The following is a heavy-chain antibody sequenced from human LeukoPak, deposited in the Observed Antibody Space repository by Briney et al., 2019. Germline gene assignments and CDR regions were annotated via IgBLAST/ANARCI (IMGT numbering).Heavy chain of an antibody. J-gene: IGHJ3*02. CDR1: GFTFSSYW. V-gene: IGHV3-7*01. Sequence: GGSLRLSCAASGFTFSSYWMSSVRRAPGKGLEWVANRKQDGSEKYYVDSVKGRFTISRDNAKNSLYLQMNSLRAEDTAVYYCARTYDILTGYYKVPDAFDIWDQGTMVTVSS. D-gene: IGHD3-9*01. CDR2: RKQDGSEK. CDR3: ARTYDILTGYYKVPDAFDI.